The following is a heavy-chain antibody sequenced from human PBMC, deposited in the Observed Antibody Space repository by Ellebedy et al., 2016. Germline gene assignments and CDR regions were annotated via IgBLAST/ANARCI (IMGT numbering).Heavy chain of an antibody. V-gene: IGHV4-34*01. Sequence: SETLSLTCVVYGGSFSGYYWSWFRQSPGEGLEWIGENTHSGRTSYNPSLKSRVTISVDTSKNQFSLQLISVTAADTAVYYCARGLGEGFPDYWGQGTLVTVSS. D-gene: IGHD3-10*01. J-gene: IGHJ4*02. CDR1: GGSFSGYY. CDR2: NTHSGRT. CDR3: ARGLGEGFPDY.